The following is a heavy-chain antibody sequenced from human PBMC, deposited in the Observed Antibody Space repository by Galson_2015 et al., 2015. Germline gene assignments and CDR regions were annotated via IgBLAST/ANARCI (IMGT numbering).Heavy chain of an antibody. CDR2: IKQDGSEK. V-gene: IGHV3-7*01. CDR3: ARVSTGGSGSFSYYYYCMDV. J-gene: IGHJ6*02. CDR1: GFTFSSYW. D-gene: IGHD3-10*01. Sequence: SLRLSCAASGFTFSSYWMSWVRQAPGKGLEWVANIKQDGSEKYYVDSVKGRFTISRDNAKNSLYLQMNSLRAEDTAVYYCARVSTGGSGSFSYYYYCMDVWGQGTTVTVSS.